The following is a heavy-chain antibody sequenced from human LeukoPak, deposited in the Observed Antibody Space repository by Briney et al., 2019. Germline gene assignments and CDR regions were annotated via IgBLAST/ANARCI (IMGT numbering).Heavy chain of an antibody. V-gene: IGHV2-5*02. J-gene: IGHJ4*02. D-gene: IGHD5-18*01. CDR2: IYWDDDK. CDR1: GFSLSTSGVG. Sequence: ESGPTLVKPTQTLTLTCTFSGFSLSTSGVGVGWIRQPPGKALEWLALIYWDDDKRYSPSLKSRLTITKDTSKNQVVLTMTNMDPVDTATYYSAHLSAMVARFDYWGQGTLVTVSS. CDR3: AHLSAMVARFDY.